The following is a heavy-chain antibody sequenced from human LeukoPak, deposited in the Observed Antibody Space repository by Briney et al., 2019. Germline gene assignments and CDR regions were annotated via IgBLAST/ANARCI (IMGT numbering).Heavy chain of an antibody. V-gene: IGHV3-23*01. CDR3: AKADVYGDPHFDY. CDR1: GFTFSSYA. CDR2: ISGSGGST. Sequence: GGSLRLSCAASGFTFSSYAMSWVGQAPGKGLEWVSAISGSGGSTYYADSVKGRFTISRENSKNTLYLQMNSLRAENTVVYYCAKADVYGDPHFDYWGQGTLVTVSS. D-gene: IGHD4-17*01. J-gene: IGHJ4*02.